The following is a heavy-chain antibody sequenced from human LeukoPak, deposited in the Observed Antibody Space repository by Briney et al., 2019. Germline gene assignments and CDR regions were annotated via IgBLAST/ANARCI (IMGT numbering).Heavy chain of an antibody. V-gene: IGHV3-23*01. CDR1: GFTFSSYA. CDR3: AKEAYCGGDCYPNYFQH. Sequence: GGSLRLSCAASGFTFSSYAMSWVRQAPGKGLEWVSAISGSGGSTYYADSVKGLFTISRDNSKNTLYLQMNSLRAEDTAVYYCAKEAYCGGDCYPNYFQHWGQGTLVTVSS. J-gene: IGHJ1*01. D-gene: IGHD2-21*02. CDR2: ISGSGGST.